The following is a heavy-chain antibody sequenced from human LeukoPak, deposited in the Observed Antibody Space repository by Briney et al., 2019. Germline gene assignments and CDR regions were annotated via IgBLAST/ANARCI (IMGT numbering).Heavy chain of an antibody. CDR1: GFTFSSHW. CDR2: INEDGSTT. D-gene: IGHD5-12*01. Sequence: PGGSLRLSCAVSGFTFSSHWMHWVRQAPGKGLVWVSRINEDGSTTTDADSVKGRITTSRDNAKNTLYMQMNRLRAEDTAVYYCAREARNYYGIDVWGQGTMVTVSS. V-gene: IGHV3-74*01. CDR3: AREARNYYGIDV. J-gene: IGHJ6*02.